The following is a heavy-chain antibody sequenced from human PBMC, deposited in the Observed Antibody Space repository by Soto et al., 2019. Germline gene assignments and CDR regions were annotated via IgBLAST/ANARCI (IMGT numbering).Heavy chain of an antibody. D-gene: IGHD6-19*01. CDR3: TKNQVTIAMAGLDAFDI. CDR2: LSGSGDST. J-gene: IGHJ3*02. CDR1: GFTFSDYA. V-gene: IGHV3-23*01. Sequence: PGGSLRLSCEAAGFTFSDYAMNWVRQAPGKGLAWVSTLSGSGDSTYYANSVKGRFTISRDNSKDTLYLQMNSLTADDTAVYYCTKNQVTIAMAGLDAFDIWGQGKMVTVSS.